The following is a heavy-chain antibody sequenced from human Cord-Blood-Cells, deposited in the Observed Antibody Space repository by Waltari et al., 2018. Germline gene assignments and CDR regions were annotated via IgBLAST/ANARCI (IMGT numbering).Heavy chain of an antibody. Sequence: QVQLVQSGAEVKKPGASVKVSSKASGYTFTGYYMHWVRQAPGQGLEWMGWSNPSSGGINYDQKFQGRVTMTRDTSISTAYKELSRLRSDDTGVYYCAGVFRIFGVVINWFDPWGQGTLVTVSS. D-gene: IGHD3-3*01. CDR3: AGVFRIFGVVINWFDP. J-gene: IGHJ5*02. CDR1: GYTFTGYY. V-gene: IGHV1-2*02. CDR2: SNPSSGGI.